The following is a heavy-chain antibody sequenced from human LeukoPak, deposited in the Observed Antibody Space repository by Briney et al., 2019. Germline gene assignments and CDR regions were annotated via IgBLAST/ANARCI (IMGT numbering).Heavy chain of an antibody. CDR1: GFTFRDYA. V-gene: IGHV3-11*01. CDR3: ARIGSARDWFDP. D-gene: IGHD1-26*01. Sequence: PGGSLRLSCAASGFTFRDYAMTWIRQAPGKGLEWISYIKKRSAATYYADSVAGRFVISRDDAKNSLNLHLTNLRVEDTATYFCARIGSARDWFDPWGQGP. CDR2: IKKRSAAT. J-gene: IGHJ5*02.